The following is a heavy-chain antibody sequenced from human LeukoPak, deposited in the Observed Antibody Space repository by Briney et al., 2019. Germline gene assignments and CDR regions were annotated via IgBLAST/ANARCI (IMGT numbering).Heavy chain of an antibody. V-gene: IGHV3-49*03. CDR1: GFTFGDYA. J-gene: IGHJ6*03. Sequence: GGSLRLSCTASGFTFGDYAMSWFRQAPGKGLEWVGFIRSKAYGGTTEYAASVKGRFTISRDDSKSIAYLQMNSLKTEDTAVYYCTRAIAAAGKADYYYMDVWGKGTTVTVSS. CDR3: TRAIAAAGKADYYYMDV. CDR2: IRSKAYGGTT. D-gene: IGHD6-13*01.